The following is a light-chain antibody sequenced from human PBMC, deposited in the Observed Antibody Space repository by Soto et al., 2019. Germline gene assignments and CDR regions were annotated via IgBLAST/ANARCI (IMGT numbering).Light chain of an antibody. CDR1: QSVSSY. J-gene: IGKJ4*02. CDR3: QQRSNWRT. Sequence: VVLTLSPATLSLSPGERATLSCRASQSVSSYLAWYQQKPGQAPRLLIYDASNRATGIPARFSGRGSGTDFPLTISSLEPEEFAVYYCQQRSNWRTFGGGTKVDIK. V-gene: IGKV3-11*01. CDR2: DAS.